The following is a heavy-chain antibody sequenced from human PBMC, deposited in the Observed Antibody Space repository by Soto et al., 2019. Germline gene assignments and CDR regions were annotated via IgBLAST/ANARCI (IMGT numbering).Heavy chain of an antibody. J-gene: IGHJ5*02. CDR2: IYYNGGT. Sequence: QLQLQESGPGLVKPSETLSLTCTVSGGSISSTSYYWGWIRQPPGKGLEWIGTIYYNGGTYYNPSLNGRLTISVDTSKNQFVMKLRSVTAADTAVYYCARHCDILTRYYTPLESWGQGTLVTVSS. D-gene: IGHD3-9*01. CDR3: ARHCDILTRYYTPLES. V-gene: IGHV4-39*01. CDR1: GGSISSTSYY.